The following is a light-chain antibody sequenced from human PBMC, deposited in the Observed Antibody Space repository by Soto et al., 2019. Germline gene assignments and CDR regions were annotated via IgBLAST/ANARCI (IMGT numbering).Light chain of an antibody. J-gene: IGKJ1*01. CDR1: QSISSW. CDR3: QQYNSWWT. CDR2: KAS. Sequence: IQMTQSPSTLSASVGDRVTITCRASQSISSWLAWYQQKPGKAPKLLIYKASSLESGVPSRFSGGGSGTEFTLTISSLHPDYFATYYCQQYNSWWTFGQGTKVDIK. V-gene: IGKV1-5*03.